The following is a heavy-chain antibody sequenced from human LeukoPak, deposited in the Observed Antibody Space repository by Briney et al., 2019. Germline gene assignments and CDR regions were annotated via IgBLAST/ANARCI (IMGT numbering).Heavy chain of an antibody. D-gene: IGHD1-26*01. V-gene: IGHV4-39*07. J-gene: IGHJ4*02. Sequence: SETLSLTCTVSHGSISDNSYYWGWIRQPPGKGLEWIGSVSYSGSTYYNPSLKSRVTISLDTSKNQFSLKLTSMTAADTAVYFCARDNVVDATSGIDYWGQGTLVTVSS. CDR1: HGSISDNSYY. CDR2: VSYSGST. CDR3: ARDNVVDATSGIDY.